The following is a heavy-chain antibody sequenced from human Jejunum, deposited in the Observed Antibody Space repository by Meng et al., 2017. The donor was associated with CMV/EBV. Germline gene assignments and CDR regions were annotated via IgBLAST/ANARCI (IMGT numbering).Heavy chain of an antibody. D-gene: IGHD2-2*02. J-gene: IGHJ4*02. CDR3: VRGRCTRTSCYKGAFDF. CDR1: SISNLNW. CDR2: KSPTESS. Sequence: SISNLNWWRWVRQSPGQGLEWLGEKSPTESSHYNPSLKSRVTISVDRSKNQFSLKLTSVTAADTAVYYCVRGRCTRTSCYKGAFDFWSQGTLVTSPQ. V-gene: IGHV4-4*02.